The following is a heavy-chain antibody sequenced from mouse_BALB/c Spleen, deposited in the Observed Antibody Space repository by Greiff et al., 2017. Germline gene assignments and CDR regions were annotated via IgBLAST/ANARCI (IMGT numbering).Heavy chain of an antibody. V-gene: IGHV14-4*02. Sequence: VQLKQSGAELVRSGASVKLSCTASGFNIKDYYMHWVKQRPEQGLEWIGWIDPENGDTEYAPKFKGKATMTADTSSNTAYLQLSSLTSEDTAVYYCNVYYGYDGFAYWGQGTLVTVSA. CDR3: NVYYGYDGFAY. CDR1: GFNIKDYY. D-gene: IGHD2-2*01. J-gene: IGHJ3*01. CDR2: IDPENGDT.